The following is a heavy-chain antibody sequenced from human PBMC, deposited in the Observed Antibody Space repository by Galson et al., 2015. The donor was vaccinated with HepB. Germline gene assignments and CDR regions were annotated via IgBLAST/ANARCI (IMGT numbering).Heavy chain of an antibody. CDR3: ARDPYQLLYRCLAFDI. D-gene: IGHD2-2*02. V-gene: IGHV4-59*12. Sequence: ETLSLTCTVSGGSISSYYWSWIRQPPGKGLEWIGYIYYSGSTNYNPSLKSRVTISVDTSKNQFSLKLSSVTAADTAVYYCARDPYQLLYRCLAFDIWGQGAMVTVSS. J-gene: IGHJ3*02. CDR2: IYYSGST. CDR1: GGSISSYY.